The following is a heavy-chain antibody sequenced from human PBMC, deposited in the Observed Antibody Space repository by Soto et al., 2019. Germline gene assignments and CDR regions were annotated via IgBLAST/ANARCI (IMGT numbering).Heavy chain of an antibody. Sequence: GESLKISCAASGFTFSSYGMHWVRQAPGKGLEWVAVIWYDGSNKYYADSVKGRFTISRDNSKNTLYLQMNSLRAEDTAVYYCARARSTGYYYYGMDVWGQGTTVTVSS. CDR2: IWYDGSNK. V-gene: IGHV3-33*01. CDR1: GFTFSSYG. J-gene: IGHJ6*02. CDR3: ARARSTGYYYYGMDV.